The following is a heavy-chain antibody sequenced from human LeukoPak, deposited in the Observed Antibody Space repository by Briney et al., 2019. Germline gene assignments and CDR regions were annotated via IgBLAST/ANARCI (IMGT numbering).Heavy chain of an antibody. V-gene: IGHV1-2*02. CDR3: ARPYGDYKNYYFDY. J-gene: IGHJ4*02. CDR2: INPNSGDT. CDR1: GYTFTGYY. Sequence: GASVKVSCKASGYTFTGYYIHWVRQAPGQGLEWMGWINPNSGDTNYAQNFQGRVTMTRDTSISTAYMELSRLRSDDTAVYYCARPYGDYKNYYFDYWGQGTLVTVSS. D-gene: IGHD4-17*01.